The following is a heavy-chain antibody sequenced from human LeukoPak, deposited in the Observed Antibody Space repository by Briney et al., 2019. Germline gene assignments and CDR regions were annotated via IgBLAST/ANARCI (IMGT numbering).Heavy chain of an antibody. CDR1: GGSISSSSYY. V-gene: IGHV4-39*01. J-gene: IGHJ1*01. CDR2: IYYSGST. Sequence: PSETLSLTCTVSGGSISSSSYYWGWIRQPPGKGLEWIGSIYYSGSTYYNPSLKSRVTISVDTSKNQFSLKLSSVTAADTAVYYCARGGAAGTKYFQHWGQGTLVTVSS. CDR3: ARGGAAGTKYFQH. D-gene: IGHD6-13*01.